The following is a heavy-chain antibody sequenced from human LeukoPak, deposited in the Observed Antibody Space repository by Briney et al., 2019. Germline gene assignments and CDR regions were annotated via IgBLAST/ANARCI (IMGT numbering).Heavy chain of an antibody. V-gene: IGHV4-59*08. CDR1: GGSISSYY. CDR3: ASAPRVHYFDF. J-gene: IGHJ4*02. CDR2: IYYSGST. D-gene: IGHD2-8*01. Sequence: PSETLSLTCTVSGGSISSYYWSWIRQPPGKGLEWIGYIYYSGSTNYNPSLKSRVTISVDTSKNQFSLRLSSVTAADPAVYYCASAPRVHYFDFWGERALVTVSS.